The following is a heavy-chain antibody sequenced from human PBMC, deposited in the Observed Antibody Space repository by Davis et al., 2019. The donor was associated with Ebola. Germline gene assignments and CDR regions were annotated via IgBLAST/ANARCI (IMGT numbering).Heavy chain of an antibody. V-gene: IGHV3-74*01. D-gene: IGHD6-19*01. Sequence: PGGSLRLSCAASEFTFSDYWMHWVRQAPGKGLVWVSRISGDGSITTYADSVKGRFTISRDNTKNTLYLQMYSLRAEDTAVFYCAKRATVKVAGANYYNAMDVWGKGTTVTVSS. CDR2: ISGDGSIT. CDR1: EFTFSDYW. J-gene: IGHJ6*04. CDR3: AKRATVKVAGANYYNAMDV.